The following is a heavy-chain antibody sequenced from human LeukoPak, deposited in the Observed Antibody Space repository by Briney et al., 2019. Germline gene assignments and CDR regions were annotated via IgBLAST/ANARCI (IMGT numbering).Heavy chain of an antibody. J-gene: IGHJ5*02. Sequence: GGSLRLPCAASGFIFSDFSLSWVRQAPRKGLEWVSTIRANGRDTYYADSVKGRFTISRDNSKNTLYLEMNSLRAVDTAVYYCAKGGYTTWFAPWGQGTLVTVSS. CDR3: AKGGYTTWFAP. V-gene: IGHV3-23*01. CDR2: IRANGRDT. CDR1: GFIFSDFS. D-gene: IGHD2-15*01.